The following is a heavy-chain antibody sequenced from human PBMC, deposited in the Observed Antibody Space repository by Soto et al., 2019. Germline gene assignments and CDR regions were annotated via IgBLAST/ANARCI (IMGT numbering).Heavy chain of an antibody. Sequence: QVQLQESGPGLVKSSETLSLTCKVSGGSITGAFYWNWIRQHAGKGPAWIGSIHYRGSTYYNPSLKSRITIALDRSNTQFSLQLSSVTAADTAVYYCARVRDSFGLDVWGQGTTVTVSS. CDR3: ARVRDSFGLDV. V-gene: IGHV4-31*03. CDR2: IHYRGST. D-gene: IGHD2-15*01. J-gene: IGHJ6*02. CDR1: GGSITGAFY.